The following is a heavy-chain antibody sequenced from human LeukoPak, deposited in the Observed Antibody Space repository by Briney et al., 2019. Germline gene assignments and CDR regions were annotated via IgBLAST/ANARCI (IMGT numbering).Heavy chain of an antibody. Sequence: GGSVRLSCAASGFTFSSYSMNRVRQAPGKGLEWVSYITRSSSTIYYADSVRGRFTISRDNARNSLYLQMNSLRAEDSAVYYCARETESYYYYGMDVWGQGTTVTVSS. V-gene: IGHV3-48*04. J-gene: IGHJ6*02. CDR3: ARETESYYYYGMDV. CDR1: GFTFSSYS. CDR2: ITRSSSTI. D-gene: IGHD3-10*01.